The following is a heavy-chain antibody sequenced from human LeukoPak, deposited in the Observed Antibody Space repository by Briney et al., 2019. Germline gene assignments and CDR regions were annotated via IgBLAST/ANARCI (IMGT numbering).Heavy chain of an antibody. Sequence: GGSLRLSCAASGFTFSSYSMNWVRQAPGKGLEWLSYFSSGSSTIYYADSVKGRFTISRDNAKISLYLQMNSLRAEDTAVYYCAKDTMVRGAFDYWGQGTLVTVSS. D-gene: IGHD3-10*01. CDR2: FSSGSSTI. CDR1: GFTFSSYS. CDR3: AKDTMVRGAFDY. V-gene: IGHV3-48*01. J-gene: IGHJ4*02.